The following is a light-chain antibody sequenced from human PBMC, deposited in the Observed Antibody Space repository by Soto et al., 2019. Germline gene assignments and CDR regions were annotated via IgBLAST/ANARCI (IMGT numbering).Light chain of an antibody. CDR2: WAS. Sequence: DIVMTQSPDSLAVSLGDRATINCKSSQSVLYSSNNKNYLAWYQQKPGQPPKLLIYWASTRESGVPDRFSGSGSGTHFTLTISSLQAEDVAVYYCQQYYSSLVTFGGGTKVEIK. J-gene: IGKJ4*01. CDR1: QSVLYSSNNKNY. V-gene: IGKV4-1*01. CDR3: QQYYSSLVT.